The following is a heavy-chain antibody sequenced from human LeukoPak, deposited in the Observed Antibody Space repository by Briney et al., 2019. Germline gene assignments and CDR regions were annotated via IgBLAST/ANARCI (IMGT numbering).Heavy chain of an antibody. CDR3: ARIPVESYDFWSGHPFEGDDTLDY. J-gene: IGHJ4*02. Sequence: ASLKVSCKASGYTFTGSYIHWMRQAPGQGLEWMGRINPNSGGTNYAQKFQGRVTMTRDTSISTAYMELSRLRSDDTAVYYCARIPVESYDFWSGHPFEGDDTLDYWGQGTLVTVSS. CDR1: GYTFTGSY. CDR2: INPNSGGT. D-gene: IGHD3-3*01. V-gene: IGHV1-2*06.